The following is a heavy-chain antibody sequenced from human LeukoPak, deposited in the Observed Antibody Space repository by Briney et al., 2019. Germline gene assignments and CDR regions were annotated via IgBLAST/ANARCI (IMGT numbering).Heavy chain of an antibody. CDR2: MSYSGST. D-gene: IGHD2-15*01. V-gene: IGHV4-59*08. Sequence: PSETLSLTCTVSGGSISSYYWSWIRQPPGKGLEWIGYMSYSGSTNYNPSLKSRVTISGDPSKNQFSLKLSSVTAADTAVYYCARSGYCSGGSCYATGLFDYWGKGTLVTVSS. CDR3: ARSGYCSGGSCYATGLFDY. J-gene: IGHJ4*02. CDR1: GGSISSYY.